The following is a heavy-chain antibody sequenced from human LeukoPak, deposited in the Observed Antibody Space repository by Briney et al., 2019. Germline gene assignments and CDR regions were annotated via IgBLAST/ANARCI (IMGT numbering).Heavy chain of an antibody. V-gene: IGHV3-23*01. J-gene: IGHJ4*02. CDR3: AKGPEYYYDSSGLFDY. Sequence: PGGSLRLSCAASGFTFSSYAMSWVRQAPGKGLEWGSAISGSGGSRYYADSVKGRFTISRDSSKNTLYLQMNSLRAEDTAVYYCAKGPEYYYDSSGLFDYWGQGTLVTVSS. CDR1: GFTFSSYA. D-gene: IGHD3-22*01. CDR2: ISGSGGSR.